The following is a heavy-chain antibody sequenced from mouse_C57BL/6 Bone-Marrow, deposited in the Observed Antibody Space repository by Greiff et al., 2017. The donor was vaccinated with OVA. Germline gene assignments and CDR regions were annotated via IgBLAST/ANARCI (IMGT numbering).Heavy chain of an antibody. D-gene: IGHD2-4*01. CDR2: INPNNGGT. J-gene: IGHJ3*01. V-gene: IGHV1-26*01. CDR1: GYTFTDYY. Sequence: VQLKQSGPELVKPGASVKISCKASGYTFTDYYMNWVKQSHGKSLEWIGDINPNNGGTSYNQKFKGKATLTVDKSSSTAYMELRSLTSEDSAVYYCAMDDYGAWFAYWGQGTLVTVSA. CDR3: AMDDYGAWFAY.